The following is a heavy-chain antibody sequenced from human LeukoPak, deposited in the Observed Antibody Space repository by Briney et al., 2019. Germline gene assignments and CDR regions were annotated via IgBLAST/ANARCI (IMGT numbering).Heavy chain of an antibody. Sequence: GRSLRLSCAASGFTFSTYGTHWVRQAPGKGLEWVAAIWYDGSNKYYADSVKGRFTISRDNSKNTLYLQMNSLRAEDTAVYYCARDLCSSTSCYAGLDYWGQGTLVTVSS. CDR2: IWYDGSNK. CDR1: GFTFSTYG. J-gene: IGHJ4*02. CDR3: ARDLCSSTSCYAGLDY. D-gene: IGHD2-2*01. V-gene: IGHV3-33*01.